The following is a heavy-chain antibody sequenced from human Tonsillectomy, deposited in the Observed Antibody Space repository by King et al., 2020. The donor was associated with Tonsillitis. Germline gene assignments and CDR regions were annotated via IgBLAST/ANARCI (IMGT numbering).Heavy chain of an antibody. CDR1: GYTFTSYA. Sequence: QLVQSGSELKKPGASVKVSCKASGYTFTSYAMNWVRQAPGQGLEWMGWINTNTGNPTYAQGFTGRFVFSLDTSVITADLQISSLKAEGTAVYYCARDSFLQQLVPWFAPWGQGTLVTVSS. CDR3: ARDSFLQQLVPWFAP. CDR2: INTNTGNP. D-gene: IGHD6-13*01. V-gene: IGHV7-4-1*02. J-gene: IGHJ5*02.